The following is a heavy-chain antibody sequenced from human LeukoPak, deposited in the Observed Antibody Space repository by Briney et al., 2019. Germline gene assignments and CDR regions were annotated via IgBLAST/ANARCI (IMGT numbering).Heavy chain of an antibody. CDR2: ISAYNGNT. CDR1: GGTFSSYA. J-gene: IGHJ4*02. CDR3: ARVSDQGRVVDY. Sequence: ASVTVSCKASGGTFSSYAISWVRQAPGQGLEWMGWISAYNGNTNYAQKLQGRVTMTTDTSTSTAYMELRSLRSDDTAVYYCARVSDQGRVVDYWGQGTLVTVSS. V-gene: IGHV1-18*01. D-gene: IGHD3-16*01.